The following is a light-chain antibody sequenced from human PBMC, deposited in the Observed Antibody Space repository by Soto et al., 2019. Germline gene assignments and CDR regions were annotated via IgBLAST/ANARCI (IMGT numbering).Light chain of an antibody. Sequence: EIVMTQSPATLSVSPGGRATLSCRASQGIGSTLAWYQQKPGQTPKLLIFDASTRATGVPARFSGGGSGTEFTLTINSLQSEDFAVYYCQRYNRWPLSFGGGTKVDIK. CDR3: QRYNRWPLS. CDR1: QGIGST. CDR2: DAS. J-gene: IGKJ4*01. V-gene: IGKV3-15*01.